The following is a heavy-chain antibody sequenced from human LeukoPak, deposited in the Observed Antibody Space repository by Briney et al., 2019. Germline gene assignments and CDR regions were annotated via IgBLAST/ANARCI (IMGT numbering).Heavy chain of an antibody. J-gene: IGHJ5*02. CDR2: IIPILGIA. CDR3: ARGHITMVRGVIRNWFDP. CDR1: GGTFSSYA. Sequence: SVKVSCKASGGTFSSYAISWVRQAPGQGLEWMGRIIPILGIANYAQKFQGRVTITADKSTSTAYMELSSLRSEDTAVYYCARGHITMVRGVIRNWFDPWGQGTLVTVSS. V-gene: IGHV1-69*04. D-gene: IGHD3-10*01.